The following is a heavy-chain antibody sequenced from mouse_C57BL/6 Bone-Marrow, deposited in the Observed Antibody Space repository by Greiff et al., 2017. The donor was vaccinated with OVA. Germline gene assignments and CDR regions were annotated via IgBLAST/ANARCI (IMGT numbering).Heavy chain of an antibody. CDR2: INPNYGTT. CDR1: GYSFTDYN. Sequence: VQLKQSGPELVKPGASVKISCKASGYSFTDYNMNWVKQSNGKSLEWIGVINPNYGTTSYNQKFKGKATLTVDQSSSTAYMQLNSLTSEDSSVYYCASPRQLRLRSAMDYWGQGTSVTVSS. J-gene: IGHJ4*01. D-gene: IGHD3-2*02. V-gene: IGHV1-39*01. CDR3: ASPRQLRLRSAMDY.